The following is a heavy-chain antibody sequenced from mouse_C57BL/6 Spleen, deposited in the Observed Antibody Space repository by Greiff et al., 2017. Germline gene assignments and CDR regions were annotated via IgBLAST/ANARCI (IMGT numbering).Heavy chain of an antibody. CDR2: INPSNGGT. CDR1: GYTFTSYW. J-gene: IGHJ4*01. Sequence: QVQLQQPGTELVKPGASVKLSCKASGYTFTSYWMHWVKPRPGQGLEWIGNINPSNGGTNYNEKFKSKATLTVDKSSSTAYMQLSSLTSEDSAVYYCARSAYYGSSYAAMDYWGQGTSVTVSS. D-gene: IGHD1-1*01. V-gene: IGHV1-53*01. CDR3: ARSAYYGSSYAAMDY.